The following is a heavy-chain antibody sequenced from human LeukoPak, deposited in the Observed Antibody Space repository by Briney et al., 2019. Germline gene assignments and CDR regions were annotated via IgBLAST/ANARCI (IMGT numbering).Heavy chain of an antibody. V-gene: IGHV1-69*13. CDR2: IIPIFGTA. J-gene: IGHJ4*02. CDR3: AKQAYGDYALDY. Sequence: ASVKVSCKASGGTLSSYAISWVRQAPGQGLEWMGGIIPIFGTANYAQKFQGRVTITADESTSTAYMELSSLRSEDTAVYYCAKQAYGDYALDYWGQGTLVTVSS. D-gene: IGHD4-17*01. CDR1: GGTLSSYA.